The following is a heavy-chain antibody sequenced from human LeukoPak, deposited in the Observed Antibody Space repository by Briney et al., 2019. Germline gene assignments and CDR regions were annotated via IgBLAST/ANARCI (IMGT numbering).Heavy chain of an antibody. CDR3: AKYYSDSSGYYITPPARAPDY. D-gene: IGHD3-22*01. CDR2: INSDGSTT. J-gene: IGHJ4*02. V-gene: IGHV3-74*01. CDR1: GFTFSSYW. Sequence: GGSLRLSCAASGFTFSSYWMHWVRQAPGKGLVWVSRINSDGSTTRYADSVKGRFTISRDNAKNTLYLQMNSLRVEDTAVYYCAKYYSDSSGYYITPPARAPDYWGQGTLVTVSS.